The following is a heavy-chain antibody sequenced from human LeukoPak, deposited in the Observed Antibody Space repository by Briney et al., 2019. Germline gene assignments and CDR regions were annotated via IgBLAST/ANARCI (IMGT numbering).Heavy chain of an antibody. J-gene: IGHJ4*02. D-gene: IGHD6-19*01. CDR1: GFTFSSYA. CDR3: AKDPGYSSGWYDY. Sequence: PGGSLRLSCAASGFTFSSYAMGWVRQAPGKGLEWVSAISGSGGSTYYADSVKGRFTISRDNSKNTLYLQMNSLRAEDTAVYYCAKDPGYSSGWYDYWGQGTLVTVSS. V-gene: IGHV3-23*01. CDR2: ISGSGGST.